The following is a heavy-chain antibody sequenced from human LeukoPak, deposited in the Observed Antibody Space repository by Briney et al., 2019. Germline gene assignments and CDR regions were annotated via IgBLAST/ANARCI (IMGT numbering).Heavy chain of an antibody. D-gene: IGHD5-12*01. V-gene: IGHV4-59*01. CDR3: ARVRITGYDYRYFDY. CDR1: GGSISSYY. J-gene: IGHJ4*02. Sequence: SETLSLTCTVSGGSISSYYWSWIRQPPGKGLEWIGYIYYSGSTNYNPSLKSRVTISVDTSKNQFSLKLSSVTAADTAVYYCARVRITGYDYRYFDYWGQGTLVTVS. CDR2: IYYSGST.